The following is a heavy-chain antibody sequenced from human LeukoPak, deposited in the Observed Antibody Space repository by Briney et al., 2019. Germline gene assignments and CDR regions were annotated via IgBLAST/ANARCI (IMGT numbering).Heavy chain of an antibody. Sequence: GGSLRLSCAASGFTFSSYGMSWVRQAPGKGLEWVSAISGSGDGTYYADSVKGRFIISRDNSKNSVYLQMNILTAEDTATYYCAKGVVSGTLYYYGMDVWGQGTTVIVSS. CDR1: GFTFSSYG. J-gene: IGHJ6*02. D-gene: IGHD6-13*01. V-gene: IGHV3-23*01. CDR3: AKGVVSGTLYYYGMDV. CDR2: ISGSGDGT.